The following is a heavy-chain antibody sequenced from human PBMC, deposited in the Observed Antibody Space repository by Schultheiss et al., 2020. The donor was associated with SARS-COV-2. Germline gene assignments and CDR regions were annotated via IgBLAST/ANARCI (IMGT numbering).Heavy chain of an antibody. D-gene: IGHD2-21*02. Sequence: SQTLSLTCTVSGGSISSSSYYWGWIRQPPGKGLEWIGSIYYSGSTYYNPSLKSRLTISVDTSKDKFSLKLNSVTAADTAVYYCARVLMVTASRADAFDIWGQGTMVTVSS. CDR1: GGSISSSSYY. CDR3: ARVLMVTASRADAFDI. CDR2: IYYSGST. V-gene: IGHV4-39*07. J-gene: IGHJ3*02.